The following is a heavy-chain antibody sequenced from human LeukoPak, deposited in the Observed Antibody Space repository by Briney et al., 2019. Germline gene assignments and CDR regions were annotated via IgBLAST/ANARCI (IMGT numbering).Heavy chain of an antibody. V-gene: IGHV3-30-3*01. CDR3: ARGHAYYSDSSGYFDY. J-gene: IGHJ4*02. CDR2: ISYDGSNK. CDR1: GFTFSSYA. D-gene: IGHD3-22*01. Sequence: PGGSLRLSCAASGFTFSSYAMHWVRQAPGKGLEWVAVISYDGSNKYYAASVKGRFTISRDNSKNTLYLQMNNVRLDDTAVYYCARGHAYYSDSSGYFDYWGQGTLVTVAS.